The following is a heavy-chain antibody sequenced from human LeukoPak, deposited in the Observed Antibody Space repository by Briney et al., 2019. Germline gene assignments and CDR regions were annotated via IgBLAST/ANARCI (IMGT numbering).Heavy chain of an antibody. CDR1: GYTFTSYD. D-gene: IGHD2-2*02. CDR3: ARGPRGYQLLYSYYYYYMDV. V-gene: IGHV1-8*03. CDR2: MNPNSGNT. J-gene: IGHJ6*03. Sequence: ASVKVSCKASGYTFTSYDINWVRQATGQGLEWMGWMNPNSGNTGYAQKFQGRVTITRNTSISTAYMELSSLRSEDTAVYYCARGPRGYQLLYSYYYYYMDVWGKGTTVTVSS.